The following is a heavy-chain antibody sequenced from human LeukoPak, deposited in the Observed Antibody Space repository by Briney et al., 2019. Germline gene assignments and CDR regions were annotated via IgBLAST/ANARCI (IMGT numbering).Heavy chain of an antibody. CDR1: GFTFSNAW. V-gene: IGHV3-15*01. J-gene: IGHJ4*02. D-gene: IGHD3-10*01. CDR2: IKSKTDGGTT. Sequence: GGSLRLSCAASGFTFSNAWMSWVRQAPGKGLEWVGRIKSKTDGGTTDNAAPVKGRFTISRDDSKNTLYLQMNSLKTEDTAVYYCTTALGYYGSGSYRPYGYWGQGTLVTVSS. CDR3: TTALGYYGSGSYRPYGY.